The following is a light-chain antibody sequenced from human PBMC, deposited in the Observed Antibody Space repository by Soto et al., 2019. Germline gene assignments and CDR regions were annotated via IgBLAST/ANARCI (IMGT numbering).Light chain of an antibody. CDR3: QKLSTWPTT. Sequence: EIVLTQSPATLSLSPGERATLSCRASQSVSSYLAWYQQKPGQAPRLLIYDASNRATGIPARFSGSGSGIILTRNLAGLKPEDLGVNYAQKLSTWPTTSGKGKRLEI. V-gene: IGKV3-11*01. CDR1: QSVSSY. J-gene: IGKJ5*01. CDR2: DAS.